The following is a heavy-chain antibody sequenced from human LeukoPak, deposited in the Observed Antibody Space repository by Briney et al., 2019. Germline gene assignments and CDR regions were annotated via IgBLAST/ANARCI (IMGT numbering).Heavy chain of an antibody. Sequence: SVKVSCKASGGTFSSYAISWVRQAPGQGLEWMGRIIPIFGTANYAQKFQGRVTITTDESTSTAYMELSSLRSEDTVVYYCARGRTTVEPPDYYYYMDVWGKGTTVTVSS. V-gene: IGHV1-69*05. CDR3: ARGRTTVEPPDYYYYMDV. D-gene: IGHD4-17*01. CDR2: IIPIFGTA. CDR1: GGTFSSYA. J-gene: IGHJ6*03.